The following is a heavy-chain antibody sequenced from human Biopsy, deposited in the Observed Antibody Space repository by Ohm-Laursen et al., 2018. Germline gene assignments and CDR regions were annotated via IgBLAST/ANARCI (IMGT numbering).Heavy chain of an antibody. Sequence: TQTLTLTCSFSGFSLSARGMCVSWIRQAPGKALEWLARVDWDDYKDYSASLQTKLSISKDTSNDQVVLTVNNVDPADTATYYCARTPILIVSAGLVYRHRRHLQGMDVWGRGSPVTVPS. CDR2: VDWDDYK. CDR3: ARTPILIVSAGLVYRHRRHLQGMDV. CDR1: GFSLSARGMC. D-gene: IGHD6-13*01. V-gene: IGHV2-70*11. J-gene: IGHJ2*01.